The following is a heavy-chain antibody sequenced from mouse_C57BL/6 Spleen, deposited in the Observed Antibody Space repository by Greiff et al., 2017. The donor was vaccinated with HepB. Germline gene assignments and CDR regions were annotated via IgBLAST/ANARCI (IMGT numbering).Heavy chain of an antibody. Sequence: VQLQQSGPELVKPGASVKISCKASGYAFSSSWMNWVKQRPGKGLEWIGRIYPGDGDTNYNGKFKGKATLTADKSSSTAYMQLSSLTSEDSAVYFCARWDYDDGGYYFDYWVQGTTLTVSS. V-gene: IGHV1-82*01. CDR2: IYPGDGDT. J-gene: IGHJ2*01. D-gene: IGHD2-4*01. CDR3: ARWDYDDGGYYFDY. CDR1: GYAFSSSW.